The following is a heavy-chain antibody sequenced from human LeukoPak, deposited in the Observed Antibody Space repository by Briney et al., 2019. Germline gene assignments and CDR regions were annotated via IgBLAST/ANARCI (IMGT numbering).Heavy chain of an antibody. J-gene: IGHJ4*02. CDR3: ARVDYYGSGSYPY. CDR1: GGSISSGYY. V-gene: IGHV4-38-2*02. Sequence: PSETLSLTCTVSGGSISSGYYWGWIRQPPGKGLEWIGSIYHSGSTYYNPSLKSRVTISVDTSKNQFSLKLSSVTAADTAVYYCARVDYYGSGSYPYWGQGTLVTVSS. D-gene: IGHD3-10*01. CDR2: IYHSGST.